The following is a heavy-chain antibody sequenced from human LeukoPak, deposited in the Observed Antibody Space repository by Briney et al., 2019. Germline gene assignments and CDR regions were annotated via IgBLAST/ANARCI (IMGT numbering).Heavy chain of an antibody. J-gene: IGHJ4*02. CDR2: ISGGGDSA. V-gene: IGHV3-23*01. D-gene: IGHD5-18*01. CDR3: AKVGYTYGPQPFDY. Sequence: GGSLRLSCATSGFTFSNYAMSWVRQAPGKGLDWVSGISGGGDSAHYADSVKGRFTISRDNSRNTLYLQMNSLRAEDTAVYYCAKVGYTYGPQPFDYWGQGTLVTVSS. CDR1: GFTFSNYA.